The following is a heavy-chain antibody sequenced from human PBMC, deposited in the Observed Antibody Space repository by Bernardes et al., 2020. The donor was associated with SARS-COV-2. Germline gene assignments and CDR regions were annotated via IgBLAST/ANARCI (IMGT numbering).Heavy chain of an antibody. CDR3: ARMGVELQRETEAFDS. CDR1: GGSIITNRYY. Sequence: SETLSLTCTVSGGSIITNRYYWGWVRQPPGKGLEWVGSIYYTGSTYYNPSLNSRVTISVDTSRNQFSLKLSSVTAADTAVYYCARMGVELQRETEAFDSWGQGTLVSVSS. D-gene: IGHD1-7*01. J-gene: IGHJ4*02. V-gene: IGHV4-39*01. CDR2: IYYTGST.